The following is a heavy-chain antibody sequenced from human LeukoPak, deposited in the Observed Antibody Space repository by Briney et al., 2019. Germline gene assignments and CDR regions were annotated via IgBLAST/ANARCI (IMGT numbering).Heavy chain of an antibody. J-gene: IGHJ6*03. V-gene: IGHV4-59*01. CDR3: AANDGEYCSGGICYDYYYYMDV. D-gene: IGHD2-15*01. Sequence: SETLSLTCTVSGGSFSSYYWSWIRQPPGKGLEWIGYIYYSGSTNYNPSLKSRVTISVDTSKNQFSLKLSSVTAADTAVYYCAANDGEYCSGGICYDYYYYMDVWGKGTTVTVSS. CDR2: IYYSGST. CDR1: GGSFSSYY.